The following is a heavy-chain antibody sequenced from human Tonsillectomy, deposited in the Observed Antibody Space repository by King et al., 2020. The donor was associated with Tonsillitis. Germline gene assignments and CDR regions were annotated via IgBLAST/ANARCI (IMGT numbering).Heavy chain of an antibody. J-gene: IGHJ4*02. CDR3: ARGSFDS. CDR2: FYSGGST. V-gene: IGHV4-39*01. D-gene: IGHD3-10*01. CDR1: GGSISTNGYY. Sequence: QLQESGPGLVRPSETLSLTCTVSGGSISTNGYYWGWVRQPPGKGLEWIGSFYSGGSTYQNPSLNSRVTISVDTSKNPFSLRLTSVTAADTAVYYCARGSFDSWGQGTLVTVSS.